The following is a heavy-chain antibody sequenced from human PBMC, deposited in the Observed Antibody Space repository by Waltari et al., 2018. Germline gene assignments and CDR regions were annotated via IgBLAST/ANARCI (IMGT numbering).Heavy chain of an antibody. CDR3: AKDTCSGGSCYSNWFDP. CDR1: GSTFSNYA. D-gene: IGHD2-15*01. CDR2: NSGSVGST. V-gene: IGHV3-23*01. Sequence: EVQLLESGGGLVQPGGSLRLSCAASGSTFSNYAMSWVRQAPGKGLEWVSTNSGSVGSTYYVDSVKGLFTISRDNSKNTLYLQMNSLRAEDTAVYYCAKDTCSGGSCYSNWFDPWGQGTLVTVSS. J-gene: IGHJ5*02.